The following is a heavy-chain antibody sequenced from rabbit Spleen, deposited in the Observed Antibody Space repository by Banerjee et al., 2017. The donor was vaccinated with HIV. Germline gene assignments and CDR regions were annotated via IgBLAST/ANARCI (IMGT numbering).Heavy chain of an antibody. CDR1: GFSFSNSYW. CDR3: ARDRYTGGGGYGYGFGL. J-gene: IGHJ6*01. D-gene: IGHD1-1*01. Sequence: QEQLVESGGGLVQPGGTLTLTCTASGFSFSNSYWICWVRQAPGKGLEWIACIYAGSSGSTYYASWAKGRFTISEASSTTVTLQMTSLTAADTATYFCARDRYTGGGGYGYGFGLWGQGTLVTVS. CDR2: IYAGSSGST. V-gene: IGHV1S45*01.